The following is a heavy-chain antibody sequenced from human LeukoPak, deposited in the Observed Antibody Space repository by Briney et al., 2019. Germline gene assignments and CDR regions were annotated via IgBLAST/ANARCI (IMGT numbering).Heavy chain of an antibody. CDR1: GYSISSGYY. J-gene: IGHJ6*03. D-gene: IGHD2-21*01. Sequence: SGTLSLTCAVSGYSISSGYYWGWIRQPPGKGLEWIGSIYHSGSTYYNPSLNSRVTISVDTSKNQFSLKLSSVTAPDTAVYYCARQGCGGDCYIQTYYYYYYMDVWGKGTTVTVSS. V-gene: IGHV4-38-2*01. CDR3: ARQGCGGDCYIQTYYYYYYMDV. CDR2: IYHSGST.